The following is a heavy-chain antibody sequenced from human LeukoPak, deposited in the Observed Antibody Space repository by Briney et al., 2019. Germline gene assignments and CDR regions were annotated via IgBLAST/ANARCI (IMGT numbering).Heavy chain of an antibody. CDR3: ASYPRYSSSPPFDY. V-gene: IGHV1-2*02. Sequence: ASVKVSCKASGYTSTGYYMHWVRQAPGQGLEWMGWINPNTGGTNYAQKFQGRVTMTRDTTINTAYMELTSLTSDDTAVYYCASYPRYSSSPPFDYWGQGTLVTVSS. J-gene: IGHJ4*02. CDR2: INPNTGGT. D-gene: IGHD6-6*01. CDR1: GYTSTGYY.